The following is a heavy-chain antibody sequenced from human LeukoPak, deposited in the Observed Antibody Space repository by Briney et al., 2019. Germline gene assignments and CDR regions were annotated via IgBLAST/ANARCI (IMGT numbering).Heavy chain of an antibody. CDR1: GGSISSSSYS. Sequence: TSETLSLTCTVSGGSISSSSYSWTWIRQPPGKGLEWIGSIHYDGNTYYKPSLRSRVTISVDTSNQFSLRPSSATAADTATYYCARHHGAYCSSTSCYYYYYGMDVWGQGTTVTVSS. CDR2: IHYDGNT. D-gene: IGHD2-2*01. J-gene: IGHJ6*02. CDR3: ARHHGAYCSSTSCYYYYYGMDV. V-gene: IGHV4-39*01.